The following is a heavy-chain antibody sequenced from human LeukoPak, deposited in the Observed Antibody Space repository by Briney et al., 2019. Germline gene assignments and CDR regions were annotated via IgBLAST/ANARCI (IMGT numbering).Heavy chain of an antibody. CDR3: ASGRLYGSGTYHNREMDV. Sequence: GGSLRLSCAASGFTFSSYSMHWVRQAPGKGLECVSAINGDGGSTYYADSVKGRFTISRDNSKNTLYLQMGSLRSEDMAVYYCASGRLYGSGTYHNREMDVWGKGTTVTVSS. CDR1: GFTFSSYS. V-gene: IGHV3-64*02. D-gene: IGHD3-10*01. J-gene: IGHJ6*04. CDR2: INGDGGST.